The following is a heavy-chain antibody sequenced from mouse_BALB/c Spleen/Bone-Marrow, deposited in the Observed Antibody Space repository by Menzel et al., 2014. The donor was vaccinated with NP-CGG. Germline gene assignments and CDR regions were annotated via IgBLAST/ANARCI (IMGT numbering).Heavy chain of an antibody. V-gene: IGHV5-4*02. Sequence: EVKLVESGGGLVKPGGSLKLSCAASGFTFSDYYMYWVRQTPEKRLEWVATISDGGSYTYYPDSVKGRFTISRDNAKNNLYLQMSSLKSEDTAMYYCARDTIGTTWFAYWGQGTLVTVSA. CDR2: ISDGGSYT. CDR3: ARDTIGTTWFAY. D-gene: IGHD2-14*01. J-gene: IGHJ3*01. CDR1: GFTFSDYY.